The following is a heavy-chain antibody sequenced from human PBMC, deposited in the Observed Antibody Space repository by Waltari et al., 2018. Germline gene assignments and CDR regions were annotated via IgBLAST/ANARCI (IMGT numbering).Heavy chain of an antibody. CDR2: IDQSGTT. CDR1: GSSLSGYS. J-gene: IGHJ4*02. CDR3: ARSIPRSDF. D-gene: IGHD2-21*01. Sequence: QVQLQQWGAGLLKPSEPLSLTCAVPGSSLSGYSWSWLRQPPGRGLEWIGEIDQSGTTNYNPSLKSRVTMSVDTSKSQFSLRLSSVTAADTAVYYCARSIPRSDFWGQGALVTVSS. V-gene: IGHV4-34*02.